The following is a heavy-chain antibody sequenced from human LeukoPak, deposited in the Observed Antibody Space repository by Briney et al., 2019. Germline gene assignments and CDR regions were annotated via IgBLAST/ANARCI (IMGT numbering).Heavy chain of an antibody. CDR1: GYTFTGYY. CDR3: ARDNGYYDSSGYYFSRDAFDI. J-gene: IGHJ3*02. D-gene: IGHD3-22*01. V-gene: IGHV1-2*02. Sequence: ASVKVSCKASGYTFTGYYMHWVRQAPGQGLEWMGWINPNSGGTNYAQKFQGRVTMTRDTSISTAYMELSRLRSDDTAVYYCARDNGYYDSSGYYFSRDAFDIWGQGTMVTVSS. CDR2: INPNSGGT.